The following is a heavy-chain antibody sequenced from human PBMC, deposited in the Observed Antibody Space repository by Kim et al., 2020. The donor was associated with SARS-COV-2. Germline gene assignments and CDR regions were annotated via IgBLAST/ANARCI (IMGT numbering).Heavy chain of an antibody. V-gene: IGHV5-51*01. D-gene: IGHD3-3*01. CDR3: ARRSYYDFWSDTERSYYFDY. CDR2: IYPGDSDT. J-gene: IGHJ4*02. CDR1: GYSFTSYW. Sequence: GESLKISCKGSGYSFTSYWIGWVRQMPGKGLEWMGIIYPGDSDTRYSPSFQGQVTISADKSISTAYLQWSSLKASDTAMYYCARRSYYDFWSDTERSYYFDYWGQGTLVTVSS.